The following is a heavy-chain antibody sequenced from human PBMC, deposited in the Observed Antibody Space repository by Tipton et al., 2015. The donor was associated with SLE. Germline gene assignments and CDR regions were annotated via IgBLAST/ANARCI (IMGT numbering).Heavy chain of an antibody. CDR3: ARDLRFYGSGSRYYFDH. Sequence: SLRLSCAASGFTFSTYEMNWVRQAPGKGLEWVSYIGSSGTTIYYADSVKGRFTISRDNAKNSLYLQMNTLRPEDTGFYYRARDLRFYGSGSRYYFDHWGQGTSVTVSP. V-gene: IGHV3-48*03. CDR2: IGSSGTTI. CDR1: GFTFSTYE. J-gene: IGHJ4*02. D-gene: IGHD3-10*01.